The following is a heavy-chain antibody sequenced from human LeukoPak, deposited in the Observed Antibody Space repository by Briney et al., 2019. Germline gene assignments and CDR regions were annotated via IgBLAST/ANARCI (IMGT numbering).Heavy chain of an antibody. J-gene: IGHJ4*02. D-gene: IGHD3-10*01. CDR1: GFTFSSYS. CDR2: ISSSSSTI. Sequence: GGPLRLSCAASGFTFSSYSMNWVRQAPGKGLEWVSYISSSSSTIYYADSVKGRFTISRDNAKNSLYLQMNSLRAEDTAVYYCARDRLWFGELLTRFDYWGQGTLVTVSS. V-gene: IGHV3-48*01. CDR3: ARDRLWFGELLTRFDY.